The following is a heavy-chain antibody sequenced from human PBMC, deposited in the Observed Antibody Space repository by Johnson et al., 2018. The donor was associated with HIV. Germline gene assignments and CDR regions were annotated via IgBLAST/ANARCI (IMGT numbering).Heavy chain of an antibody. CDR2: ISFDGKNK. D-gene: IGHD3-16*01. CDR1: GFTLSEYD. CDR3: ARDQGWGDAFDI. Sequence: QVQLVESGGGVVQPGRSLRLSCAASGFTLSEYDIHWVRQAPGTGLEWVAVISFDGKNKFYADSVKGRFTISRDNAKNSLYLQMNSLRAEDTAVYYCARDQGWGDAFDIWGQGTMVTVSS. J-gene: IGHJ3*02. V-gene: IGHV3-30*19.